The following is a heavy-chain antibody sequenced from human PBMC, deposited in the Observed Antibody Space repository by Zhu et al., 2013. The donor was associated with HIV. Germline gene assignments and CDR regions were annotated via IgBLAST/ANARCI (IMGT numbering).Heavy chain of an antibody. CDR3: ARGLNDYGDYAVLPR. Sequence: QVQLVQSGAEVKKPGSSVKVSCKASGGTFSSYAISWVRQAPGQGLEWMGWISTYNGNTNYAQKLQDRVTMTTDTSTSTAYMELRSLRSDDTAVYYCARGLNDYGDYAVLPRWGQGTMVTVSS. CDR2: ISTYNGNT. V-gene: IGHV1-18*01. CDR1: GGTFSSYA. D-gene: IGHD4-17*01. J-gene: IGHJ3*01.